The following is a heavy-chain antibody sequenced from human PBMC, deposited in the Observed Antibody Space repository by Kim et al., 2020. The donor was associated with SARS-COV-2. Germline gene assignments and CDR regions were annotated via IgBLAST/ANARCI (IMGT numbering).Heavy chain of an antibody. CDR3: AKEVGATNSYYYGMDV. CDR1: GFSFSNAW. CDR2: IKTNTEGGII. D-gene: IGHD1-26*01. J-gene: IGHJ6*02. V-gene: IGHV3-15*01. Sequence: GGSLRLSCAAAGFSFSNAWMSWVRQAPGKGLEWVGRIKTNTEGGIIDYAASVEGRFTISRDDSKNTLYLQMNSLRTEDTAVYSCAKEVGATNSYYYGMDVWGQGTTVTVSS.